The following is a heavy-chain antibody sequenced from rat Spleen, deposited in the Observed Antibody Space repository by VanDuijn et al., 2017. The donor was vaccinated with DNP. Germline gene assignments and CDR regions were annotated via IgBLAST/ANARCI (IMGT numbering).Heavy chain of an antibody. CDR2: IGSDGYAP. CDR1: GFTFSDYN. J-gene: IGHJ2*01. CDR3: IRWNSGHFDY. Sequence: EVQLVESGGDLVQPGRSLKLSCAASGFTFSDYNMAWVRQAPKKGLEWVAYIGSDGYAPYYGDSVKGRFTISRDNAKSTLYLQMNSLRSEDMATYYCIRWNSGHFDYWGQGVMVTVSS. D-gene: IGHD4-3*01. V-gene: IGHV5-22*01.